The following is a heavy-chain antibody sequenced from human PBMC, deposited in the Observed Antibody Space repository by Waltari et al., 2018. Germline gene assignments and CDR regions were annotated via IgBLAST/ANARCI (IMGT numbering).Heavy chain of an antibody. Sequence: QVQLQESGPGLVKPSETLSLTCPVSGGSISRYYWSWIRQPAGKGLEWFGQVYRSGSTNPHPSPKDRVTISVDNPNNQFSLKLSSGTAADPAVYFCATVGSSDYYNWFDPWGQGTLVTVSS. CDR1: GGSISRYY. CDR2: VYRSGST. CDR3: ATVGSSDYYNWFDP. D-gene: IGHD3-22*01. J-gene: IGHJ5*02. V-gene: IGHV4-59*12.